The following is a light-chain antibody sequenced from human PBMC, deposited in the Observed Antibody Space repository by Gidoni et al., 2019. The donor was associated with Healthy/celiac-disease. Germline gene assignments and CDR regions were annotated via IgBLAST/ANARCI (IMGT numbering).Light chain of an antibody. V-gene: IGKV4-1*01. Sequence: DIVISRSPDSLAVSLGERATINCKSSQSVLSSANNKNYLAWYQQKPGQPPKLLIYWASTRESALPDRFSGSGSGTDYTLTITSLQAEDVAVYYFQQCYSTPLTFGGGTKVEIK. CDR2: WAS. J-gene: IGKJ4*01. CDR3: QQCYSTPLT. CDR1: QSVLSSANNKNY.